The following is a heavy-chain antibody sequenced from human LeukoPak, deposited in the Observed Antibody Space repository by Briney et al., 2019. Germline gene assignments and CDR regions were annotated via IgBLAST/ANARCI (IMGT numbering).Heavy chain of an antibody. J-gene: IGHJ4*02. V-gene: IGHV3-11*05. CDR2: LSSSTSYT. D-gene: IGHD2-2*01. CDR1: GFKLSDYY. CDR3: VRGKDQEV. Sequence: GGSLRLSCAVSGFKLSDYYMMWVRQAPGKGLEWIAYLSSSTSYTNYAASVEGRFIVSRDNANNLVYLQMDSLRVDDTATYYCVRGKDQEVWGQGTLVIVAS.